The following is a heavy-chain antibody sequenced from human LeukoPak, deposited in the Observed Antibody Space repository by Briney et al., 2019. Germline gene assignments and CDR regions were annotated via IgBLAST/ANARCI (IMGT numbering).Heavy chain of an antibody. CDR1: GGSISSSSYY. V-gene: IGHV4-39*07. J-gene: IGHJ5*02. CDR2: IYYSGST. Sequence: SETLSLTCTVSGGSISSSSYYWGWIRQPPGKGLEWIGSIYYSGSTYYNPSLKSRVTISVDPSKNQFSLKLSSVTAADTAVYYCAREETQWLHNWFDPWGQGTLVTVSS. D-gene: IGHD6-19*01. CDR3: AREETQWLHNWFDP.